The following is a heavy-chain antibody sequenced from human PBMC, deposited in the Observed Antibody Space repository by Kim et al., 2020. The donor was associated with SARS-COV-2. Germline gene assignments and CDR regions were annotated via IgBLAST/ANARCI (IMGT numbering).Heavy chain of an antibody. Sequence: SETLSLTCTVSGGSISSSSYYWGWLRQPPGKGLEWIGSIYYSGSTYYNPSLKSRVTITVDTPKNQFSLKLSSVTAADTAVYYCARHLNYYDSSGYYGSASYGMDVWGQGTTVTVSS. CDR3: ARHLNYYDSSGYYGSASYGMDV. J-gene: IGHJ6*02. D-gene: IGHD3-22*01. V-gene: IGHV4-39*01. CDR2: IYYSGST. CDR1: GGSISSSSYY.